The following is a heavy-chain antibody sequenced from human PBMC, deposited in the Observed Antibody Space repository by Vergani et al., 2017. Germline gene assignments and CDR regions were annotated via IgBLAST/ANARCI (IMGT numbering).Heavy chain of an antibody. V-gene: IGHV4-4*07. CDR2: IYTSGST. D-gene: IGHD3-10*01. CDR1: GGSISSYY. CDR3: ARGGITMVRGVITPSYYYYYYMDV. J-gene: IGHJ6*03. Sequence: QVQLQESGPGLVKPSETLSLTCTVSGGSISSYYWSWIRQPAGKGLEWIGRIYTSGSTNYNPSLKSRVTMSVDTSKNQFSLKLSSVTAADTAVYYCARGGITMVRGVITPSYYYYYYMDVWGKGTTVTVSS.